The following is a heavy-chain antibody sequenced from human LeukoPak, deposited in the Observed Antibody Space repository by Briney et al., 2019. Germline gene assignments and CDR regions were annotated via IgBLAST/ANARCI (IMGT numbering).Heavy chain of an antibody. CDR3: HLYYYYYMDV. V-gene: IGHV4-34*01. J-gene: IGHJ6*03. CDR2: INHSGST. CDR1: GGSFSGYY. Sequence: SETLSLTCAVYGGSFSGYYWSWIRQPPGKGLEWIGEINHSGSTNYNPSLKSRVTISVDTSKNQFSLKLSSVTAADMAVYYCHLYYYYYMDVWGKGTTVTVSS.